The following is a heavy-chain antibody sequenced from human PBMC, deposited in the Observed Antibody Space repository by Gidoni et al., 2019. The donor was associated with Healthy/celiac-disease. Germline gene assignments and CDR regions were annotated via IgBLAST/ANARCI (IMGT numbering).Heavy chain of an antibody. CDR2: IYSGGST. CDR1: GFTVSSNY. V-gene: IGHV3-66*02. Sequence: EVQLVESGGGLVQPGGSLRLSCAASGFTVSSNYMSWVRQAPGQGLEWVSVIYSGGSTYYADSVKGRFTISRDNSKNTLYLQMNSLRAEDTAVYYCARGSGSYPHGMDVWGQGTTVTVSS. D-gene: IGHD1-26*01. J-gene: IGHJ6*02. CDR3: ARGSGSYPHGMDV.